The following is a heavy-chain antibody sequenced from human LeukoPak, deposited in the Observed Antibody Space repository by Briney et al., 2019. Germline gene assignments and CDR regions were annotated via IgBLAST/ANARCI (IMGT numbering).Heavy chain of an antibody. CDR1: GYTFTGYD. J-gene: IGHJ4*02. V-gene: IGHV1-2*02. CDR3: ARAPNTAMAFPLDY. D-gene: IGHD5-18*01. Sequence: ASVKVSCKASGYTFTGYDMHWVRQAPGQGLEWMGWINPNSGGTNYAQKFQGRVTMTRDTSISTAYMELSRLRSGDTAVYYCARAPNTAMAFPLDYWGQGTLVTVSS. CDR2: INPNSGGT.